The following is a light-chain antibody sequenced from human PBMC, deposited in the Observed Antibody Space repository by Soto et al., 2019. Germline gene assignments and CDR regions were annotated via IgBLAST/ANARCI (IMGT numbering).Light chain of an antibody. V-gene: IGKV4-1*01. J-gene: IGKJ1*01. CDR2: WAS. CDR1: QTVSHSSNNKKY. CDR3: QQYYSAPWT. Sequence: DIVMTQSPDSLAASLGERTTINCKSSQTVSHSSNNKKYLAWYQQTPGQPPKXXIYWASTRYSGVPDRFSGSGSGTDFTLTISSLQAEDVAVYYCQQYYSAPWTFGQGTKVDI.